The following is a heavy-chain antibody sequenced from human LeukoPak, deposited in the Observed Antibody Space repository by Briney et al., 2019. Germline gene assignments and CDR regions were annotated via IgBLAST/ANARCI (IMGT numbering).Heavy chain of an antibody. D-gene: IGHD2-2*01. CDR1: GFTFSSYG. CDR2: IRYDGSNK. V-gene: IGHV3-30*02. CDR3: AKAARVFGYQLLLGGPDY. J-gene: IGHJ4*02. Sequence: GGSLRLSCAASGFTFSSYGMHWVRQAPGKGLEWVAFIRYDGSNKYYADSVKGRFTISRDNSKNTLYLQMNSLRAEDTAVYYCAKAARVFGYQLLLGGPDYWGQGTLVTASS.